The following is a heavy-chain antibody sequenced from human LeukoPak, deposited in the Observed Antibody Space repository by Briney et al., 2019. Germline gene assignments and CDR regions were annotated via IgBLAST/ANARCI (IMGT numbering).Heavy chain of an antibody. V-gene: IGHV3-7*03. CDR1: GFTFRNYW. CDR3: ARDGGSADY. Sequence: GGSLRLSCAASGFTFRNYWMSRVRQAPGTGLEWVANIKQDGSDRNYVTSVRGRFTISRVNAESSLYLQMNSLRVEDTAVYYCARDGGSADYWGQGTLVTVSS. J-gene: IGHJ4*02. D-gene: IGHD3-16*01. CDR2: IKQDGSDR.